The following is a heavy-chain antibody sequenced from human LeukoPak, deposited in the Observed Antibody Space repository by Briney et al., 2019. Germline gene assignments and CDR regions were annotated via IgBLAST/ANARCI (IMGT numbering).Heavy chain of an antibody. D-gene: IGHD6-13*01. J-gene: IGHJ4*02. CDR3: ARDGGVGIAAGKDY. CDR1: GFTFSGYS. Sequence: GGSLRLSCAASGFTFSGYSMNWVRQAPGKGPEWVSSISSSSSYIYYADSVKGRFTISRDNAKNSLYLQMNSLRAEDTAVYYCARDGGVGIAAGKDYWGQGTLVTVSS. V-gene: IGHV3-21*01. CDR2: ISSSSSYI.